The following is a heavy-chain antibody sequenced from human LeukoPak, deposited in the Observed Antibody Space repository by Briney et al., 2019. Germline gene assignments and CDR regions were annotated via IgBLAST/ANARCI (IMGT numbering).Heavy chain of an antibody. V-gene: IGHV3-7*01. D-gene: IGHD3/OR15-3a*01. CDR1: GFTFSSYG. CDR3: ARDSVIYGY. CDR2: IKQDGSEK. Sequence: GGSLRLSCAASGFTFSSYGMSWVRQAPGKGLEWVANIKQDGSEKYYVDSVKGRFTISRDNAKNSLYLQMNSLRAEDTAVYYCARDSVIYGYWGQGTLVTVSS. J-gene: IGHJ4*02.